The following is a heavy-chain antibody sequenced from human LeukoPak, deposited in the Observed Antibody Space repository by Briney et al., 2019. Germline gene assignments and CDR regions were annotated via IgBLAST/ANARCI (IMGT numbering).Heavy chain of an antibody. CDR1: GFTFNIYG. V-gene: IGHV3-33*01. J-gene: IGHJ4*02. CDR3: ARADSRVVTPSLFDY. CDR2: IWSDGSNK. Sequence: GGSLRLSCAASGFTFNIYGMHWFRQAPGKGLGWVAVIWSDGSNKYYADSVKGRFTISRDNSKNTLYLQMNSLRAEDTAVYYCARADSRVVTPSLFDYWGQGTLVTVSS. D-gene: IGHD4-23*01.